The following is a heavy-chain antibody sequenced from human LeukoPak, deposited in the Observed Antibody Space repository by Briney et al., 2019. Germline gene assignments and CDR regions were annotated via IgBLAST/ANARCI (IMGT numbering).Heavy chain of an antibody. D-gene: IGHD4/OR15-4a*01. CDR3: ARATWYGGNPSGAFDI. Sequence: GASVKVSCKASGYTFTNYYIYWVRQAPGQGLEWMGIINPSGGSTDYAQKFQSRVTMTRDTSTTTVYMELSSLRSEDTAVYYCARATWYGGNPSGAFDIWGQGTMVTVSS. V-gene: IGHV1-46*01. J-gene: IGHJ3*02. CDR1: GYTFTNYY. CDR2: INPSGGST.